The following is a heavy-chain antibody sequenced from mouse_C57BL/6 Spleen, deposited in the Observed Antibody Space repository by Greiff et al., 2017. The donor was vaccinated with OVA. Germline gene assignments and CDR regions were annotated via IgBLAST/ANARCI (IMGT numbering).Heavy chain of an antibody. CDR3: ARGGVAWYCDV. Sequence: VQLQQSGPGLVKPSQSLSLTCSVTGYSITSGYYWNWIRQFPGNKPEWMGYISYDGSTNYNPSLKNRISFTRDPSKNQFFRKLNSVTTEDTAAYYCARGGVAWYCDVWGTGTTVTVSS. D-gene: IGHD1-1*02. CDR1: GYSITSGYY. J-gene: IGHJ1*03. CDR2: ISYDGST. V-gene: IGHV3-6*01.